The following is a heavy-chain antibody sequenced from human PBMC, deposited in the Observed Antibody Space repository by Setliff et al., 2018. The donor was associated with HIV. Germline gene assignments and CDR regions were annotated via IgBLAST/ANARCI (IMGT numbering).Heavy chain of an antibody. Sequence: ASVKVSCKASGYSFINHAMHWVRQAPGQRLEWMGWINVGSGKTQYSQEFRGRVTITRDTSATTAYMELSSLTSEDTAVYYCARDGCSGQRCYLFNWFDPWGQGTLVTVSS. CDR1: GYSFINHA. CDR3: ARDGCSGQRCYLFNWFDP. D-gene: IGHD2-15*01. CDR2: INVGSGKT. J-gene: IGHJ5*02. V-gene: IGHV1-3*01.